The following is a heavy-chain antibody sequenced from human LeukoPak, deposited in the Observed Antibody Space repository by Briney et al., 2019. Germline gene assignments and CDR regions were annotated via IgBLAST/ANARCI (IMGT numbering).Heavy chain of an antibody. J-gene: IGHJ6*03. CDR3: AREFCSGGSCYLRGYYYMDV. CDR2: IYYSGST. D-gene: IGHD2-15*01. CDR1: GGSISSSSYY. V-gene: IGHV4-39*02. Sequence: SETLSLTCTVSGGSISSSSYYWGWIRQPPGKGLEWIGSIYYSGSTYYNPSLKSRVTISVDTSKNQFSLKLSSVTAADTAVYYCAREFCSGGSCYLRGYYYMDVWGKGTTVTVSS.